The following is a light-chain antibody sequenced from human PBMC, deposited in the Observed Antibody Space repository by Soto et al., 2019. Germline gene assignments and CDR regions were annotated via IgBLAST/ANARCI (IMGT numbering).Light chain of an antibody. V-gene: IGKV3-15*01. CDR3: QQYNNWPPRT. CDR1: QSISNS. Sequence: EIVMTQSPASLSVSPGETATLTCRASQSISNSLAWYQQKPGQAPSLLIYGASTRATGIPARFSGSGSGTEFTLTISSLQSEDSALYYCQQYNNWPPRTFGQGTKLEIK. J-gene: IGKJ2*01. CDR2: GAS.